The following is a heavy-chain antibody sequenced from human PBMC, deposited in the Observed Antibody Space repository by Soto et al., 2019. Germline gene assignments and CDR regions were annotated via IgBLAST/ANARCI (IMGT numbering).Heavy chain of an antibody. CDR3: AKDHGRITIFGVVTASGGWFAP. Sequence: GGSLRLSCAASGFTFSSYGMHWVRQAPGKGLEGVAVISYDGSNKYYADSVKGRFTISRDNSKNTLYLQMNSLRAEDTAVYYCAKDHGRITIFGVVTASGGWFAPWGQGTLVTVSS. D-gene: IGHD3-3*01. CDR2: ISYDGSNK. V-gene: IGHV3-30*18. J-gene: IGHJ5*02. CDR1: GFTFSSYG.